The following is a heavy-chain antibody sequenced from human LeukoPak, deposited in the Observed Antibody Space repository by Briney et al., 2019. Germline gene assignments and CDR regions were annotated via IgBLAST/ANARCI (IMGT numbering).Heavy chain of an antibody. CDR2: IYYSGST. Sequence: PSETLSLTCTASGGSISSYYWSWIRQPPGKGLEWIGYIYYSGSTNYNPSLKKRVTISVDTTKNQFSLKQISVTAADTAVYYCARRSGVAQGANWFDPWGQGTLVTVSS. J-gene: IGHJ5*02. CDR1: GGSISSYY. V-gene: IGHV4-59*01. CDR3: ARRSGVAQGANWFDP. D-gene: IGHD3-10*01.